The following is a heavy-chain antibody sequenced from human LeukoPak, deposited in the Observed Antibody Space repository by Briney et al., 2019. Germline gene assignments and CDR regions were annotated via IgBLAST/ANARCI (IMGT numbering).Heavy chain of an antibody. J-gene: IGHJ4*02. CDR3: ARNFGIAVAGSIDY. D-gene: IGHD6-19*01. CDR2: ISSSGSTI. CDR1: GFTFSSYE. V-gene: IGHV3-48*03. Sequence: GGSLRLSCAASGFTFSSYEMNWVRQAPGKGLEGVSYISSSGSTIYYADSVKGRFTISRDNAKNSLYLQMNSLRAEDTALYYCARNFGIAVAGSIDYWGQGTLVTVSS.